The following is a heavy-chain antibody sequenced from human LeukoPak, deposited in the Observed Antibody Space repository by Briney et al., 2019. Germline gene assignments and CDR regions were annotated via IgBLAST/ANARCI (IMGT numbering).Heavy chain of an antibody. V-gene: IGHV3-21*01. CDR1: GFTFSSYS. CDR3: ARDINSYYDFWSGNSNWFDP. D-gene: IGHD3-3*01. J-gene: IGHJ5*02. Sequence: GGSLRLSCATSGFTFSSYSMNWVRQAPGKRLEWVSSISSSSSSIYYADSVKGRFTISRDNAKNSLYLQMNSLRAEDTAVYYCARDINSYYDFWSGNSNWFDPWGQGTLVTVSS. CDR2: ISSSSSSI.